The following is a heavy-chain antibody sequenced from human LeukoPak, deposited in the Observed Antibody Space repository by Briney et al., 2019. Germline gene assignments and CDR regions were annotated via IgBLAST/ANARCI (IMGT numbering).Heavy chain of an antibody. J-gene: IGHJ1*01. CDR2: ISWNSGSI. Sequence: PGGSLRLSCAASGFTFDDYAMHWVRQAPGKGLEWVSGISWNSGSIGYADSVKGRFTISRDNAKNSLYLQMNSLRAEDTALYYCAKGEYFQHWVQGTLVTVSS. CDR1: GFTFDDYA. CDR3: AKGEYFQH. V-gene: IGHV3-9*01. D-gene: IGHD1-26*01.